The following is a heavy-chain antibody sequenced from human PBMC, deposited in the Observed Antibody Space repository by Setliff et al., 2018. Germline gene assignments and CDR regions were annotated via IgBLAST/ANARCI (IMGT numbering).Heavy chain of an antibody. V-gene: IGHV4-61*09. J-gene: IGHJ6*03. CDR3: ARLSGFQYMVD. CDR2: IYTSWST. CDR1: GGSVGSDYNY. D-gene: IGHD3-3*01. Sequence: KTSETLSLTCTVSGGSVGSDYNYWSWIRQPAGKGLEWIGQIYTSWSTNYNPSLKSRVTISLDASKNQFSLELTSVTAADTAVYYCARLSGFQYMVDWGKGTTVTVSS.